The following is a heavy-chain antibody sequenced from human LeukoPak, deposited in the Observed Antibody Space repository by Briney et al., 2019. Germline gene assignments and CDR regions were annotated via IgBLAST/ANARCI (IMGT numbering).Heavy chain of an antibody. V-gene: IGHV1-2*02. D-gene: IGHD2-8*01. Sequence: ASVKVSCKASGYTVTGYYMHWVRQAPGQGLEWMGWINPNSGGTNYAQKFQGRVTMTRDTSISTAYMELSRLRSDDTAVYYCAREGVSGDAFDIWGQGTMVTVSS. CDR3: AREGVSGDAFDI. CDR1: GYTVTGYY. J-gene: IGHJ3*02. CDR2: INPNSGGT.